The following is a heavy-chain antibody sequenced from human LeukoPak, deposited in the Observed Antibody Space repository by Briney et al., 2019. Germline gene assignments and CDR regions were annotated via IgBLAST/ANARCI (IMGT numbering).Heavy chain of an antibody. Sequence: PGGSLRLSCAASGFTFSSYWMHWVRQAPGKGLVWVSVSRMNSDVSSRSYADSVKGRFTISRDNAKNTLYLQMNSLRAEDTAVYYCAREYCSGDFDYWGQGTLVTVSS. CDR2: MNSDVSSR. D-gene: IGHD3-10*02. V-gene: IGHV3-74*01. J-gene: IGHJ4*02. CDR1: GFTFSSYW. CDR3: AREYCSGDFDY.